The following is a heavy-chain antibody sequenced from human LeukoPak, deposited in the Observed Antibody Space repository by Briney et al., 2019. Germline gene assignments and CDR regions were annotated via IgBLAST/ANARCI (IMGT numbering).Heavy chain of an antibody. V-gene: IGHV1-69*13. CDR3: ARGDHDYGDSDPFDY. D-gene: IGHD4-17*01. CDR1: GGTFSSYA. CDR2: IIPIFGTA. Sequence: SVKVSCKASGGTFSSYAISWVRQAPGQGLEWMGGIIPIFGTANYAQKFQGRVTITADESTSTAYMELSSLRSVDTAVYYCARGDHDYGDSDPFDYWGQGTLVTVSS. J-gene: IGHJ4*02.